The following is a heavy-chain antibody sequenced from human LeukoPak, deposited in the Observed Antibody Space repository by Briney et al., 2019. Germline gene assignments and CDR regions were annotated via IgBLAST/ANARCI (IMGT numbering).Heavy chain of an antibody. D-gene: IGHD6-13*01. Sequence: GGSLKLSCAASGFTFSGSAMHWVRQASGKGLEWVGRIRSKANSYATAFAESVKGRFTISRDDSKNTAYLQMNSLKTEDTAVYYCTRHAIIAAAGRLYYYGMDVWGKGTTVTVSS. V-gene: IGHV3-73*01. CDR3: TRHAIIAAAGRLYYYGMDV. CDR2: IRSKANSYAT. J-gene: IGHJ6*04. CDR1: GFTFSGSA.